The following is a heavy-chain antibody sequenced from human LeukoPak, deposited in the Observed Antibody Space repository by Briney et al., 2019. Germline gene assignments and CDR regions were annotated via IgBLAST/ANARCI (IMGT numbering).Heavy chain of an antibody. CDR3: ARGGYYDSSGYDIDY. D-gene: IGHD3-22*01. CDR1: GGSISSYY. Sequence: SETLSLTCTVSGGSISSYYWSWIRQHPGKGLEWIGYIYYSGSTNYNPSLKSRVTISVDTSKNQFSLKLSSVTAADTAVYYCARGGYYDSSGYDIDYWGQGTLVTVSS. J-gene: IGHJ4*02. CDR2: IYYSGST. V-gene: IGHV4-59*01.